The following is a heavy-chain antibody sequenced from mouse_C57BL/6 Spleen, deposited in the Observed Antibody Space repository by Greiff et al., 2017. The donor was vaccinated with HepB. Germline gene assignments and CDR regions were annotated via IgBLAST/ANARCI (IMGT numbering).Heavy chain of an antibody. CDR3: TRSEACDYEYDDWFAY. J-gene: IGHJ3*01. Sequence: QVQLQQSGAELVRPGASVTLSCKASGYTFTDYEMHWVKQTPVHGLEWIGAIDPETGGTAYNQKFKGKAILTADKSSSTAYMELRSLTSEDSAVYYCTRSEACDYEYDDWFAYWGQGTLVTVSA. CDR1: GYTFTDYE. D-gene: IGHD2-4*01. CDR2: IDPETGGT. V-gene: IGHV1-15*01.